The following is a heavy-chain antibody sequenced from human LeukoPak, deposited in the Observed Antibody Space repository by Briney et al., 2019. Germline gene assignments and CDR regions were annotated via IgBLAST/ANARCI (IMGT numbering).Heavy chain of an antibody. CDR1: GYTFTSYY. V-gene: IGHV1-46*01. Sequence: ASVKVSCKASGYTFTSYYIHWVRQAPGQGLEWMGIINPSGGSTSYAQKFQGRVTMTRDTSTSTVYMELSSLRSEDTAVYYCATTITLNYYGMDVWGQGTTVTVSS. CDR3: ATTITLNYYGMDV. D-gene: IGHD1-14*01. J-gene: IGHJ6*02. CDR2: INPSGGST.